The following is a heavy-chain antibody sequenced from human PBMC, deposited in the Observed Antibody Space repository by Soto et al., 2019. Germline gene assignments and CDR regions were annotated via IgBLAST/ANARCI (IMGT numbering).Heavy chain of an antibody. CDR1: GDSVSSNSAA. D-gene: IGHD6-19*01. J-gene: IGHJ6*02. V-gene: IGHV6-1*01. CDR2: TYYRSKWYN. CDR3: ARDHWRREWLSHNDYGMDV. Sequence: SQTLSLTCAISGDSVSSNSAAWNWIRQSPSRGLEWLGRTYYRSKWYNDCAVSVKSRITINPDTSKNQFSLQLNSVTPEDTAVYYCARDHWRREWLSHNDYGMDVWGQGTTVTVSS.